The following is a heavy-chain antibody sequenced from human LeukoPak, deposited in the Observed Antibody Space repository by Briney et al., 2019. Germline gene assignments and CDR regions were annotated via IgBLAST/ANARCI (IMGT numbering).Heavy chain of an antibody. V-gene: IGHV3-23*01. CDR3: ASFSSSWCYFDY. CDR2: ISGSGAST. Sequence: GGSLRLSCAASGFTFSSYAMSWVRQAPGKGLEWVSSISGSGASTYYADSVKGRFTISRDNSKSTLYLQMNSLRAEDTAVYYCASFSSSWCYFDYWGQGTLVTVSS. D-gene: IGHD6-13*01. J-gene: IGHJ4*02. CDR1: GFTFSSYA.